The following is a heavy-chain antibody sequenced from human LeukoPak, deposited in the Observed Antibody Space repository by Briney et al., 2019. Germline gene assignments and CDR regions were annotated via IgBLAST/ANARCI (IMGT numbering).Heavy chain of an antibody. CDR3: ARDRYYYDTSRYYSAFET. CDR1: GFTFSSYA. V-gene: IGHV3-30*14. D-gene: IGHD3-22*01. J-gene: IGHJ3*02. Sequence: PGRSLRLSCAASGFTFSSYAMHWVRQAPGKGLEWVAVISYDGSNKYYADSVKGRFTISRDNSKNTLYLQMNSLRAEDTAVYYCARDRYYYDTSRYYSAFETWGQGTMVTVSS. CDR2: ISYDGSNK.